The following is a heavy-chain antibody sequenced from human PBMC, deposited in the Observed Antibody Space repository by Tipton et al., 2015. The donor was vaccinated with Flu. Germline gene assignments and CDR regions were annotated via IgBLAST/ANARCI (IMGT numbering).Heavy chain of an antibody. CDR1: GFTFSSYA. V-gene: IGHV3-23*01. Sequence: SLRLSCAASGFTFSSYAMSWVCQAPGRGLEWVSAISGSGGSTYYADSVKGRFTISRDNSKNTLYLQMNSLRAEDTAVYYCAKRPLRGAHSYWGQGTLVTVSS. CDR3: AKRPLRGAHSY. J-gene: IGHJ4*02. CDR2: ISGSGGST. D-gene: IGHD3-10*01.